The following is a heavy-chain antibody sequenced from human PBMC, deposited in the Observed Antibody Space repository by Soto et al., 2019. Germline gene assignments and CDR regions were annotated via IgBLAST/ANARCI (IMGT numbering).Heavy chain of an antibody. D-gene: IGHD2-15*01. V-gene: IGHV3-33*01. CDR2: IWYDGSNK. CDR1: GFTFSSYG. Sequence: GGSLRLSCAASGFTFSSYGMHWVRQAPGKGLEWVAVIWYDGSNKYYADSVKGRFTISRDNSKNTLYLQMNSLRAEDTAVYYCARVEVVEYWYAFDIWGQGTMVTVSS. CDR3: ARVEVVEYWYAFDI. J-gene: IGHJ3*02.